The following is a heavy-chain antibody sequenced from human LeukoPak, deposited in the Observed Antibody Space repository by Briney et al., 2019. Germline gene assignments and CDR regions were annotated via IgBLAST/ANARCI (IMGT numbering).Heavy chain of an antibody. J-gene: IGHJ4*02. Sequence: GESLQISCKGSGYSFTSYWIGWVRQLPGRGLEWMGIIYPGDSDTRYSPSFQGQVTISADKSISTAYLQWSSLKASDTAMYYCARPRENMVRGVITTFDYWGQGTLVTVSS. CDR2: IYPGDSDT. V-gene: IGHV5-51*01. D-gene: IGHD3-10*01. CDR1: GYSFTSYW. CDR3: ARPRENMVRGVITTFDY.